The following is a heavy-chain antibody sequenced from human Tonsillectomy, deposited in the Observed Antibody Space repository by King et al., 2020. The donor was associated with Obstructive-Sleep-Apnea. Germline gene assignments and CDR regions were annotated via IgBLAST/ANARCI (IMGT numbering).Heavy chain of an antibody. Sequence: VQLVESGGVVVQPGGSLILSCAASGFTFDDYAMHWVRQAPGKGLEWVSLISWDGGSTYDADSVKGRFPISRDNSKNYLYLQMNSLRAEDTAFYYCAKDMRYVGYSYSYSADTTGRDYWGQGTLVTVSS. CDR2: ISWDGGST. V-gene: IGHV3-43D*03. D-gene: IGHD5-18*01. CDR1: GFTFDDYA. J-gene: IGHJ4*02. CDR3: AKDMRYVGYSYSYSADTTGRDY.